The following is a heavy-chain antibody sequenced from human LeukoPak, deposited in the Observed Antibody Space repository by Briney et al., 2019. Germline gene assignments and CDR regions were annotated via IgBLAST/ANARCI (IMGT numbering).Heavy chain of an antibody. J-gene: IGHJ4*02. CDR3: ARGGTAAGLDY. D-gene: IGHD6-13*01. CDR1: GGSISSSSYY. Sequence: PSETLSLTCTVSGGSISSSSYYWSWIRQPPGKGLEWIGEINHSGSTNYNPSLKSRVTISVDTSKNQFSLKLSSVTAADTAVYYCARGGTAAGLDYWGQGTLVTVSS. CDR2: INHSGST. V-gene: IGHV4-39*07.